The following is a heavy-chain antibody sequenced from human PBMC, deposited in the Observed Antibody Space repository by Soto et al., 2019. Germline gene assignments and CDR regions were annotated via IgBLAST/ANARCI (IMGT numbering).Heavy chain of an antibody. Sequence: EVQLVESGGGLVQPGGSLRLSCAASGFTFSTYWMHWVRQAPGKGLVWVSRINSEGSSTTYADSVKGRFTISRDNAKNTLYLQMNSLRAEDTAVYYCAREYCSGGSCRFHYWGQGTLVTVSS. J-gene: IGHJ4*02. V-gene: IGHV3-74*01. CDR2: INSEGSST. CDR1: GFTFSTYW. CDR3: AREYCSGGSCRFHY. D-gene: IGHD2-15*01.